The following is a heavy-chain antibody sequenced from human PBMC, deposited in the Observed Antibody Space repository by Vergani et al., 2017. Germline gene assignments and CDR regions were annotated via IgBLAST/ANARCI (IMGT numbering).Heavy chain of an antibody. V-gene: IGHV1-46*03. D-gene: IGHD3-9*01. CDR1: GYTFSNYY. CDR3: ARGDYGILTGYRY. Sequence: QVQVVQSGAEVKKSGASVKVSCKTSGYTFSNYYMHWVRQAPGQGLEWMGIINPSGGHTNYAQKFQCRVTMTRDTSTSTVYMDLSSLRSEDTAIYYCARGDYGILTGYRYWGQGTLVTVSA. J-gene: IGHJ4*02. CDR2: INPSGGHT.